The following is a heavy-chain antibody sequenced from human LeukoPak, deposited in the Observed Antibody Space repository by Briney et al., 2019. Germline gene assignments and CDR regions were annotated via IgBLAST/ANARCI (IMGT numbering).Heavy chain of an antibody. J-gene: IGHJ4*02. V-gene: IGHV3-23*01. Sequence: PGGSLRLSCAASGFTFRSYAMIWVRQAPGKGLEWVSAISGSGGSTYYADSVKGRFTISRDNSKNTLYLQMNSLRAEDTAVYYCAKVASSGWGYFEYWGQGTLVTASS. CDR1: GFTFRSYA. CDR3: AKVASSGWGYFEY. CDR2: ISGSGGST. D-gene: IGHD6-19*01.